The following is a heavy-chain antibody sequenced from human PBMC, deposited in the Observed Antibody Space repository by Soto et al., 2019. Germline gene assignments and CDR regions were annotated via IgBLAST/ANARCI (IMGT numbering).Heavy chain of an antibody. D-gene: IGHD3-3*01. CDR3: AKGQVEWFYNPFDY. V-gene: IGHV3-30*19. CDR1: GLTSYNYN. J-gene: IGHJ4*02. CDR2: ISHDANNK. Sequence: SGLTSYNYNKNWVRQPPGKGLEWVAVISHDANNKYYADSVKGRFTISRDNSRNTLYLQMSSLRAEDTAVYYCAKGQVEWFYNPFDYWGQGALVTVSS.